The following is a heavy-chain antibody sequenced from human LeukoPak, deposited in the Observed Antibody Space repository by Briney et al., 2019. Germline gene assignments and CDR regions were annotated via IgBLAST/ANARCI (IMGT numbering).Heavy chain of an antibody. Sequence: SETLSLTCTVAGGFISSYYWSWIRQPPGDGLEWIGYIHYSGSTNYNPSLQSRVTISVDTSKKQVSLKLRSVTAADTAVYYCARVEEGYGSGRRENYYYYYMDVWGKGTTVTISS. CDR2: IHYSGST. CDR3: ARVEEGYGSGRRENYYYYYMDV. D-gene: IGHD3-10*01. J-gene: IGHJ6*03. V-gene: IGHV4-59*01. CDR1: GGFISSYY.